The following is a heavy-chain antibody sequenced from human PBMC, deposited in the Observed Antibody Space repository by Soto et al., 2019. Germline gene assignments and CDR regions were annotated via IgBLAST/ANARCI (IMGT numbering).Heavy chain of an antibody. Sequence: SETLSLTSTVSGGSIRSSCCSWVRQPPGKGLEWIGYIDYSGSTKYNPSLKSRVTMSGDTSKNQVSLKLNSVTAADTAVYYCGRGGWGSRGWRPESEFDCWGQGTLVTVSS. D-gene: IGHD6-19*01. CDR2: IDYSGST. CDR3: GRGGWGSRGWRPESEFDC. V-gene: IGHV4-59*01. CDR1: GGSIRSSC. J-gene: IGHJ4*02.